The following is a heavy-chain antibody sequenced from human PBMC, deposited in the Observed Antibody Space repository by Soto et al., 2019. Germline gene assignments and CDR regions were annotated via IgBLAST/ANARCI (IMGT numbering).Heavy chain of an antibody. D-gene: IGHD3-10*01. V-gene: IGHV4-31*03. J-gene: IGHJ5*02. CDR2: IYYSGST. Sequence: SETLSLTCTVSGGSISSGGYYWSWIRQHPGKGLEWIGYIYYSGSTYYNPSLKSRVTISVETSKNQFSLKLSSVTAADTAVYYCARGSGDVGFDPWGQGTLVTAPQ. CDR3: ARGSGDVGFDP. CDR1: GGSISSGGYY.